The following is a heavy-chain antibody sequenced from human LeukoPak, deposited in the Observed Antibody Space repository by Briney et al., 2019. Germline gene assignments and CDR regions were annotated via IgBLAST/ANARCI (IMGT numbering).Heavy chain of an antibody. CDR2: ISYDGSNK. V-gene: IGHV3-30-3*01. D-gene: IGHD3-22*01. CDR3: AREPAYYYDSSGYSFDY. CDR1: GFTFSSYA. J-gene: IGHJ4*02. Sequence: GGSLRLSCAASGFTFSSYAMHWVRQAPGKGLEWVAVISYDGSNKYYADSVKGRFTISRDNSKNTLYLQMNSLRAEDTAVYYCAREPAYYYDSSGYSFDYWGQGTLVTVSS.